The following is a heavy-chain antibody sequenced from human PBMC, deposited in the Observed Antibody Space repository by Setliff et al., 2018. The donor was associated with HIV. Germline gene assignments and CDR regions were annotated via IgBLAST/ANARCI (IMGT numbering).Heavy chain of an antibody. J-gene: IGHJ5*02. Sequence: ASVKVSCKASGYTFTSYGISWVRQAPGQGLEWMGWISAYNGHTNYAQKLQGRVTMTTDKSTNTAYMELSSLRSEDTAVYYCAKDRGRGNWLDPWGQGTLVTVSS. V-gene: IGHV1-18*01. CDR3: AKDRGRGNWLDP. CDR2: ISAYNGHT. CDR1: GYTFTSYG. D-gene: IGHD3-16*01.